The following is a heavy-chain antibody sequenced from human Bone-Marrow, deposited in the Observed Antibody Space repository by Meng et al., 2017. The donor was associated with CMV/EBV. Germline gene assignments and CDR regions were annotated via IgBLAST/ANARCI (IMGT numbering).Heavy chain of an antibody. CDR2: IYHSGST. Sequence: SETLSLTCTVSGYSISSGYYWGWIRQPPGKGLEWIGSIYHSGSTYYNPSLKSRVTISVDTSKNQFSLKLSSVTAADTAVYYCARATKRYSSYEYYGMDVWGQRTTVTVSS. D-gene: IGHD6-13*01. CDR1: GYSISSGYY. CDR3: ARATKRYSSYEYYGMDV. V-gene: IGHV4-38-2*02. J-gene: IGHJ6*02.